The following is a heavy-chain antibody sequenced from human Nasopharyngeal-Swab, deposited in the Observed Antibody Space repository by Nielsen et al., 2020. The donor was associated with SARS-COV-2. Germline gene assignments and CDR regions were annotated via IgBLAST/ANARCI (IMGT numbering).Heavy chain of an antibody. CDR3: AGAVAGTGWDY. CDR2: IYYSGST. V-gene: IGHV4-61*01. CDR1: GGSVSSGSYY. Sequence: SETLSLTCTVSGGSVSSGSYYWSWIRQPPGKGLEWIGYIYYSGSTNYSPSLKSRVTISVDTSKNQFSLKLSSVTAADTAVYYCAGAVAGTGWDYWGQGTLVTVSS. J-gene: IGHJ4*02. D-gene: IGHD6-19*01.